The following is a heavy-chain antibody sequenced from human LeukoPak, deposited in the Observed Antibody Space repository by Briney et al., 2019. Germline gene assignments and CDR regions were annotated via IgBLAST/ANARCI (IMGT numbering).Heavy chain of an antibody. Sequence: GSLRLSCAASGFTFSRYWMHWVRQAPGKGLVWVSRIDSDGSGTTYADSVKGRFTISRDNVKNTLYLQMNSLRAEDTAVYYCARDGEGGYPVDYWGQGTLVTVSS. CDR1: GFTFSRYW. V-gene: IGHV3-74*01. J-gene: IGHJ4*02. CDR2: IDSDGSGT. CDR3: ARDGEGGYPVDY. D-gene: IGHD3-10*01.